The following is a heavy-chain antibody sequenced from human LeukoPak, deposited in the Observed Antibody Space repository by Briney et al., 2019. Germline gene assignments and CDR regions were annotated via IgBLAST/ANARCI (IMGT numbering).Heavy chain of an antibody. V-gene: IGHV4-38-2*01. CDR3: SRHHLYDSSGDGRYYFDY. J-gene: IGHJ4*02. CDR1: GYSISSGYH. CDR2: MSHSVRT. D-gene: IGHD3-22*01. Sequence: PSDTLSLTCGVSGYSISSGYHWGWIRQPTAKGLEWIGSMSHSVRTYYNPPLNRRVSISVDTSKNQVSVMLRSVPAEDTSLYHFSRHHLYDSSGDGRYYFDYWGQGTLVTVSS.